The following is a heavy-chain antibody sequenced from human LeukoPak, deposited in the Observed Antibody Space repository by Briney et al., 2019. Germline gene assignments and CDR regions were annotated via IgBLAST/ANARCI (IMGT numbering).Heavy chain of an antibody. CDR2: IRYDGSNK. V-gene: IGHV3-30*02. J-gene: IGHJ6*03. Sequence: GGSLRLSCAASGFTFSSYTMNWVRQAPGKGLEWVAFIRYDGSNKYYADSVKGRFTISRDNSKNTLYLQMNSLRAEDTAVYYCAKDGGEYYDILTGYYPRLYYMDVWGKGTTVTISS. D-gene: IGHD3-9*01. CDR1: GFTFSSYT. CDR3: AKDGGEYYDILTGYYPRLYYMDV.